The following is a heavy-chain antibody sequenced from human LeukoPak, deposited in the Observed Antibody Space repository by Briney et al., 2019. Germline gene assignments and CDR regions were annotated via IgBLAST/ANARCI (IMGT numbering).Heavy chain of an antibody. D-gene: IGHD5-18*01. Sequence: SGGSLRLSCAASGFTFSSSDMHWVRQATGKGLEWVSAIGTVGDTYYAASVKGRFTISRENAKNSLYLQMNSLRDGDTAVYYCARDVQLWKVNAFDIWGQGTMVTVSS. J-gene: IGHJ3*02. V-gene: IGHV3-13*01. CDR3: ARDVQLWKVNAFDI. CDR2: IGTVGDT. CDR1: GFTFSSSD.